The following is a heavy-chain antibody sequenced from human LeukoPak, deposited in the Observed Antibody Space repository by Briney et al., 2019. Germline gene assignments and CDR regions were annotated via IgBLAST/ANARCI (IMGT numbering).Heavy chain of an antibody. D-gene: IGHD6-13*01. CDR3: ATPLTSISSTTYYNYFEY. CDR2: ISFDGSHQ. J-gene: IGHJ4*02. V-gene: IGHV3-30*04. Sequence: GGSLRLSCVASGFTFRSYSLHWVRQAPGKGLEWVAVISFDGSHQYFPDSVKGRFTISRDNSNNTLYLQMNGLRAEDTAVYYCATPLTSISSTTYYNYFEYWGQGALVSVSS. CDR1: GFTFRSYS.